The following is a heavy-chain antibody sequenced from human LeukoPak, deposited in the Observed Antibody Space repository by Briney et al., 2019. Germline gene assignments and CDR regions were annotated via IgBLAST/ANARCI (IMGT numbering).Heavy chain of an antibody. CDR2: IYNRTT. CDR3: AREMARGVVPDY. V-gene: IGHV3-53*01. Sequence: PGGSLRLSCAASGFTFSNNYMSWVRQAPGKGLEWVSVIYNRTTDYIDSVKGRFTISRDNSKNTLYLQMNNLRAEDTAVYYCAREMARGVVPDYWGQGTLVTVSS. J-gene: IGHJ4*02. D-gene: IGHD3-10*01. CDR1: GFTFSNNY.